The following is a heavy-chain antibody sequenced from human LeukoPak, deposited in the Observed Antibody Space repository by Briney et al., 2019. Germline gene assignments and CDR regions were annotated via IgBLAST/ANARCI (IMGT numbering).Heavy chain of an antibody. D-gene: IGHD2-2*01. CDR3: ARKKLVVPTYYYYGMDV. CDR1: GGTFSSYA. J-gene: IGHJ6*02. CDR2: IIPISGTA. Sequence: ASVKVSCKASGGTFSSYAISWVRQAPGQGLEWMGGIIPISGTANYAQKYQGRVTITADESTSTAYMELSSLRSEDTAVYYCARKKLVVPTYYYYGMDVWGQGTTVTVSS. V-gene: IGHV1-69*13.